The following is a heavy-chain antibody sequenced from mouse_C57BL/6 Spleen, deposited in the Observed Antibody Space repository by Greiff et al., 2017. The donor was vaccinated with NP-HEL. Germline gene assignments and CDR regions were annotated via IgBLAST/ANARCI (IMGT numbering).Heavy chain of an antibody. CDR1: GYTFTTYP. Sequence: VQRVESGAELVKPGASVKMSCKASGYTFTTYPIEWMKQNHGKSLEWIGNFHPYNDDTKYNEKFKGKATLTVEKSSSTVYLELSRLTSDDSAVYYCARGGYYGYDEYYYAMDYWGQGTSVTVSS. CDR3: ARGGYYGYDEYYYAMDY. CDR2: FHPYNDDT. D-gene: IGHD2-2*01. J-gene: IGHJ4*01. V-gene: IGHV1-47*01.